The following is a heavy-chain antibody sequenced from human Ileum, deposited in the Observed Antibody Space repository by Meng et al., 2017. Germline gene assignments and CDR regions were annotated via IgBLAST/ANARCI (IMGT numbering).Heavy chain of an antibody. J-gene: IGHJ4*02. V-gene: IGHV3-15*01. Sequence: EVQLVGSGGGFVKPGGSLRLSCAASGFTLSDRWMTWVRPAPGKGLEWVGHIQSKADGGTTDYAAPVKGRFTISRDDSKSTLYLQMNSLKTEDTAVYYCTTFYAGYWGQGTLVTVSS. CDR1: GFTLSDRW. CDR2: IQSKADGGTT. D-gene: IGHD3-16*01. CDR3: TTFYAGY.